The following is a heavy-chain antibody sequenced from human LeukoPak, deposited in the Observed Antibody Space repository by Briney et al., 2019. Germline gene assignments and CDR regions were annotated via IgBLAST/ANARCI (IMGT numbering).Heavy chain of an antibody. D-gene: IGHD2-2*01. CDR1: GFTFSSYN. CDR2: ISGDSIYI. V-gene: IGHV3-21*01. J-gene: IGHJ4*02. CDR3: ARCSSTGCASSPLAGYLY. Sequence: GGSLRLSCAASGFTFSSYNMNWVRQAPGRGLEWVSSISGDSIYIYYADSVRGRFTISRDNAKSSLFLQMNSLRAEDTAVYYCARCSSTGCASSPLAGYLYWGQGTLVTVSS.